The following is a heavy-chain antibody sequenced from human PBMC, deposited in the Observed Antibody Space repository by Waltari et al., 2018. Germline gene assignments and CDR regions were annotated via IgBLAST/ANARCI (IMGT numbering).Heavy chain of an antibody. Sequence: EVQLVQSGAEVKKPGATVKISCKASGYTFTDYYMHWVQQAPGKGLEWMGRVDPEDGETIYAEKFQGRVTITRDTSASTAYMELSSLRSEDMAVYYCARGAGYSSSWSAPVDYWGQGTLVTVSS. CDR2: VDPEDGET. V-gene: IGHV1-69-2*01. D-gene: IGHD6-13*01. CDR1: GYTFTDYY. J-gene: IGHJ4*02. CDR3: ARGAGYSSSWSAPVDY.